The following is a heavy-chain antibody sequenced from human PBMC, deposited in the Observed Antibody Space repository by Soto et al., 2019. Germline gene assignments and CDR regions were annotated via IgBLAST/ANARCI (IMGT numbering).Heavy chain of an antibody. CDR1: GYIFVNYG. CDR3: VMVDNYVTPTPQDV. V-gene: IGHV1-18*01. Sequence: QVQLVQSGDEVKKPGASVKVSCKASGYIFVNYGIAWVRQAPGQGLVWMGWISPYTGNTHSATKIQGRLTMTTDTSTSTAYMDLGSLTSDDTALYYCVMVDNYVTPTPQDVWGQGTTVTVSS. CDR2: ISPYTGNT. J-gene: IGHJ6*02. D-gene: IGHD3-16*01.